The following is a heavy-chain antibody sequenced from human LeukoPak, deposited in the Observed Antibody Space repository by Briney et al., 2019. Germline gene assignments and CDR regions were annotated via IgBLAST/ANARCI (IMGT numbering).Heavy chain of an antibody. CDR2: ISGSGGST. V-gene: IGHV3-23*01. CDR3: AKWRFSGWYPPLDY. D-gene: IGHD6-19*01. Sequence: GGSLRLSCAASGFTFSSYGMSWVRQAPGKGLEWVSAISGSGGSTYYADSVKGRFTISRDNSKNTLYLQMNSLRAEDTAVYYCAKWRFSGWYPPLDYWGQGTLVTVSS. J-gene: IGHJ4*02. CDR1: GFTFSSYG.